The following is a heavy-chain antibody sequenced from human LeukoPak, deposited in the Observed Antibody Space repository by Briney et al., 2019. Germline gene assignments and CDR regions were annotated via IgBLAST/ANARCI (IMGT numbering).Heavy chain of an antibody. Sequence: SETLSLTCTVAGGSISSYYWSWIRQPAGNGLEWIGYIYYSGSTNYNPSLKSRVTISVDTSKNQFSLKLSSVTAADTAVYFCARGSGWYFYWGQGTLVTVSS. J-gene: IGHJ4*02. CDR3: ARGSGWYFY. D-gene: IGHD6-19*01. V-gene: IGHV4-59*01. CDR2: IYYSGST. CDR1: GGSISSYY.